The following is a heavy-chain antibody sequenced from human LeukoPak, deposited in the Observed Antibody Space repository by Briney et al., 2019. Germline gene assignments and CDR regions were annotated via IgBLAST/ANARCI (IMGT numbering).Heavy chain of an antibody. CDR1: GFTFNNYV. CDR2: MWPDGSHK. CDR3: VKDGTSYQFDY. D-gene: IGHD1-26*01. J-gene: IGHJ4*02. V-gene: IGHV3-30*02. Sequence: GGSLRLSCAASGFTFNNYVMHWVRQTPGKGLEWVVFMWPDGSHKNYANSVKGLFTTSRDNSKNTMYLEMNSLRTEDTAVYYCVKDGTSYQFDYWGQGTLVTVSS.